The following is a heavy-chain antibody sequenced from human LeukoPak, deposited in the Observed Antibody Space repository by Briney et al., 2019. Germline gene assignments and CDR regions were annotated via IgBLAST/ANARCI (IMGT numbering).Heavy chain of an antibody. D-gene: IGHD3-22*01. CDR3: AREIGVTPPYYYGMDV. J-gene: IGHJ6*02. V-gene: IGHV1-69*13. Sequence: ASVKVSCKASGGTFSSYAISWERQAPGQGLEWMGGIIPIFGTANYAQKFQGRVTITADESTSTAYMELSSLRSEDTAVYYCAREIGVTPPYYYGMDVWGQGTTVTVSS. CDR2: IIPIFGTA. CDR1: GGTFSSYA.